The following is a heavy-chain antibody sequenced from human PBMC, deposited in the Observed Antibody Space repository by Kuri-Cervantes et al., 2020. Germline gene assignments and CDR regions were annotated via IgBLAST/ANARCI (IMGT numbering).Heavy chain of an antibody. D-gene: IGHD3-22*01. CDR1: GGSIGSYY. Sequence: SETLSLTCTVSGGSIGSYYWSWIRQPPGKGLEWIGSIYHSGSTYYNPSLKSRVTISVDRSKNQFSLKLSSVTAADTAVYYCATAGDDSSGYLRFDPWGQGTLVTVSS. J-gene: IGHJ5*02. CDR2: IYHSGST. CDR3: ATAGDDSSGYLRFDP. V-gene: IGHV4-39*07.